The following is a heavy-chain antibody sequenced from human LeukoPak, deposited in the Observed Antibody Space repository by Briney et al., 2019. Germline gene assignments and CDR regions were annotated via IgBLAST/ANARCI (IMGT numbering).Heavy chain of an antibody. CDR1: GGSISSGDYY. Sequence: SETLSLTCTVSGGSISSGDYYWSWIRQPPGKGVEWIGYIYSSGSTYYNPSLKSRVTISVDTSKNQFSLKLSSVTAADTAVYYCARWTGPSDAFDIWGQGTMVTVSS. CDR3: ARWTGPSDAFDI. CDR2: IYSSGST. D-gene: IGHD3/OR15-3a*01. V-gene: IGHV4-30-4*08. J-gene: IGHJ3*02.